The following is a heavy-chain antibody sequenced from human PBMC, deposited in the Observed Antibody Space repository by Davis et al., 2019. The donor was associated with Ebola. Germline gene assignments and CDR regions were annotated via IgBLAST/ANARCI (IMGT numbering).Heavy chain of an antibody. Sequence: PGGSLRLSCTVSGGSISSYYWSWIRQPPGKGLEWIGYIYYSGSTNYNPSLKSRVTISVDTSKNQFSLKLSSVTAADTAVYYCARYEQWLYAFDIWGQGTMVTVSS. CDR2: IYYSGST. J-gene: IGHJ3*02. D-gene: IGHD6-19*01. CDR3: ARYEQWLYAFDI. CDR1: GGSISSYY. V-gene: IGHV4-59*08.